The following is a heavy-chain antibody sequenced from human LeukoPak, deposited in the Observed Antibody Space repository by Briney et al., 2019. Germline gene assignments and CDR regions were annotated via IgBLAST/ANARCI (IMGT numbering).Heavy chain of an antibody. D-gene: IGHD5-24*01. V-gene: IGHV3-53*01. Sequence: PGGSLRLSCVASAFSDKSNYMSWVRQAPGKGLEWVAVSYSGGSTYYEDSVKGRFTISRDNSKNTLYLQMNSLRAEDTAVYYCASVEMVTFNYWGQGTLVTVSS. J-gene: IGHJ4*02. CDR2: SYSGGST. CDR3: ASVEMVTFNY. CDR1: AFSDKSNY.